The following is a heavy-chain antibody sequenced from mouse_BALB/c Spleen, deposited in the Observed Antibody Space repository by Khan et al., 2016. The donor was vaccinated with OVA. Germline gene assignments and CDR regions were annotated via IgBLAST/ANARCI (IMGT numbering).Heavy chain of an antibody. CDR2: LYPGISDT. CDR3: TRSYDSFYFDY. V-gene: IGHV1-5*01. Sequence: VQLKQSGTVLARPGTSVKMSCKASGYSFTSYWMHWVKQRPGQGLEWIGALYPGISDTRYNQKFKGKAKLTAVTSASTVSMEFSSLTNEDSAVYDCTRSYDSFYFDYWGQGSTLAVSS. D-gene: IGHD2-4*01. CDR1: GYSFTSYW. J-gene: IGHJ2*01.